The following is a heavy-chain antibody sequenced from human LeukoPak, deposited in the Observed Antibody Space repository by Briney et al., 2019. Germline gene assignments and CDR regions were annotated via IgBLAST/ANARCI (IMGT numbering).Heavy chain of an antibody. CDR2: IYYSGST. CDR1: GGSLSSSTYY. D-gene: IGHD3-10*01. Sequence: PSQTLSLTCTVSGGSLSSSTYYWGWIRQPPGKGLEWIGSIYYSGSTYYNPSLKSRVTISVDTSKNQFSLKLRYVTAADTAVYYCARDSIYGSGSYSIWGQGTMVTVSS. CDR3: ARDSIYGSGSYSI. V-gene: IGHV4-39*07. J-gene: IGHJ3*02.